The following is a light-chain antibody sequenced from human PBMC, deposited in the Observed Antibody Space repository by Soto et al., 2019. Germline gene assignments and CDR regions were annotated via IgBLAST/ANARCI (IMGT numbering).Light chain of an antibody. Sequence: QSALTQPASVSGSPGQSITISCTGMSSDVGSYNRVSWYQQHPGKAPKVMIYEVSKRPSGVSNRFSGSRPGNTASLTISGLQAEDEAHYYCSSYAGSSTHVVFGGGTKLTVL. CDR1: SSDVGSYNR. CDR2: EVS. V-gene: IGLV2-23*02. J-gene: IGLJ2*01. CDR3: SSYAGSSTHVV.